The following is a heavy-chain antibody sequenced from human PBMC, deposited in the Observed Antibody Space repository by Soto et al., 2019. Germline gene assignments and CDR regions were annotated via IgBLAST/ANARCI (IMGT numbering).Heavy chain of an antibody. D-gene: IGHD6-13*01. J-gene: IGHJ4*02. V-gene: IGHV3-13*01. CDR1: GFTFSSYD. Sequence: GGSLRLSCAASGFTFSSYDMHWVRQATGKGLEWVSAIGTAGDTYYPGSVKGRFTISRENAKNSLYLQMNSLRAGDTAVYYCARGLRGSSSWYQPGDYWGQGTLV. CDR3: ARGLRGSSSWYQPGDY. CDR2: IGTAGDT.